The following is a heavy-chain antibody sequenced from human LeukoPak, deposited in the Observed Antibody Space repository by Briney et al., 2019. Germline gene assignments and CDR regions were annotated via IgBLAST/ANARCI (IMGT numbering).Heavy chain of an antibody. D-gene: IGHD2-15*01. V-gene: IGHV3-48*01. J-gene: IGHJ4*02. CDR2: ISTSSNTI. Sequence: GGSLRLSCAASGFTFSSYSMNWVRQAPGKGLEWVSYISTSSNTIYYADSVKGRFTISRDNAKNSLYLQMNSLRAEDTAVYYCARGDCSGGSCYLSLTTIDYWGQGTLDTVSS. CDR3: ARGDCSGGSCYLSLTTIDY. CDR1: GFTFSSYS.